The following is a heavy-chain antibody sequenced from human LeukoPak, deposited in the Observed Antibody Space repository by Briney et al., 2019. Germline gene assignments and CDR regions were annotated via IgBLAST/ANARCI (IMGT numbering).Heavy chain of an antibody. CDR2: ISSSSSYI. Sequence: GGSLRLSCAASGFTFSSYSMNWVRQAPGKGLEWVSSISSSSSYIYYADSVKGRFTISRDNAKNSLYLQMNSLRAEDTAVYYCASLAVISSLNPYYFDYWGQGTLVTVSS. CDR3: ASLAVISSLNPYYFDY. J-gene: IGHJ4*02. V-gene: IGHV3-21*01. D-gene: IGHD2-2*01. CDR1: GFTFSSYS.